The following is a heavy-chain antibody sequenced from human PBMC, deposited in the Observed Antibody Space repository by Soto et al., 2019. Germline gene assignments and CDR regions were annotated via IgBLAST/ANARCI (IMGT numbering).Heavy chain of an antibody. CDR1: GYTFIGYY. V-gene: IGHV1-2*02. J-gene: IGHJ2*01. CDR3: GRDPVSSIWYFDV. Sequence: QVQLVQSGAEVKKPGASVKVSCTASGYTFIGYYMHWVRQATVQRLEWMGSINLNSGGTKYAQKFQGRVTMTSDTYIKPAYLVLSRLTSDNTAVYYCGRDPVSSIWYFDVWGRGALVTVSS. CDR2: INLNSGGT.